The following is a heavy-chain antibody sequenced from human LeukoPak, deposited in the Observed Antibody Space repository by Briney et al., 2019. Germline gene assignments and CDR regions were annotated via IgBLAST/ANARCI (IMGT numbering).Heavy chain of an antibody. V-gene: IGHV4-34*01. J-gene: IGHJ6*02. CDR3: AREDYGDYRSLGAGYGMDV. D-gene: IGHD4-17*01. Sequence: KASETLSLTCAVYGGSFSGYYWSWIRQPPGKGLEWIGEINHSGSTNYNPSLKSRVTISVDTSKNQFSLKLSSVTAADTAVYYCAREDYGDYRSLGAGYGMDVWGQGTTVTVSS. CDR2: INHSGST. CDR1: GGSFSGYY.